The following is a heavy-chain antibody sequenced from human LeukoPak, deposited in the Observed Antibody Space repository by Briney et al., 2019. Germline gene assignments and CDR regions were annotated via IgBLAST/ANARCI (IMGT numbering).Heavy chain of an antibody. CDR2: IYYSGST. V-gene: IGHV4-39*01. D-gene: IGHD2-2*01. J-gene: IGHJ4*02. Sequence: SETLPLTCTVSGGSISSSSYYWGWIRQPPGKGLEWIGSIYYSGSTYYNPSLKSRVTISVDTSKNQFSLKLSSVTAADTAVYYCARGGVVVPAAHLDYWGQGTLVTVSS. CDR3: ARGGVVVPAAHLDY. CDR1: GGSISSSSYY.